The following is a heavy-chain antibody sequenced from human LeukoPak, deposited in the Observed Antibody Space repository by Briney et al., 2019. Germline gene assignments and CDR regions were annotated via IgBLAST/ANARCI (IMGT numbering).Heavy chain of an antibody. CDR1: GITLSNYG. Sequence: GGSLRLSCAVSGITLSNYGMSWVRQAPGKGLEWVGRIKSKTDGGTADYAAPVKGRFTISRDDSKNTLYLQMNSLKTEDTAVYYCTTYEAAAIPYYYGMDVWGQGTTVTVSS. CDR2: IKSKTDGGTA. V-gene: IGHV3-15*01. CDR3: TTYEAAAIPYYYGMDV. D-gene: IGHD2-2*01. J-gene: IGHJ6*02.